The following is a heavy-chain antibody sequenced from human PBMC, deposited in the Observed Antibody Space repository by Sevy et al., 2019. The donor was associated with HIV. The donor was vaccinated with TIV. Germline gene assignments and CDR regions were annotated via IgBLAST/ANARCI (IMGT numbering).Heavy chain of an antibody. V-gene: IGHV3-43*01. D-gene: IGHD3-16*02. CDR2: ISWDGGST. J-gene: IGHJ6*02. Sequence: GGSLRLSCAASGFTFDDYTMHWVRQAPGKGLEWVSLISWDGGSTYYADSVKGRFTISRDNSKNSLYLQMNSLRTEDTALYYCAKSRRYYNYCYGMDVWGQGTTVTVSS. CDR1: GFTFDDYT. CDR3: AKSRRYYNYCYGMDV.